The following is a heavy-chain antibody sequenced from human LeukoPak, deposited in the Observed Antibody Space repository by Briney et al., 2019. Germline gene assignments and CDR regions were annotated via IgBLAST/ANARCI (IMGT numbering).Heavy chain of an antibody. CDR3: AKVGVAGGYYWFDP. CDR2: ITGSGGYT. CDR1: GFTFSSYA. J-gene: IGHJ5*02. V-gene: IGHV3-23*01. D-gene: IGHD6-19*01. Sequence: GGSLRLSCAASGFTFSSYAVSWVRQAPAKGLEWVSAITGSGGYTYNADSVKGRFTISRDNSKNTLYLQMNSLRAEDTAVYYCAKVGVAGGYYWFDPWGQGTLVTVSS.